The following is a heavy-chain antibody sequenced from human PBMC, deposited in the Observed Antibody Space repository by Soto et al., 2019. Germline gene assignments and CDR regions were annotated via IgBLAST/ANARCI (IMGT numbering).Heavy chain of an antibody. J-gene: IGHJ3*02. Sequence: ASVKVSYNASGYTFTGYYMHWVRQAPGQGLEWMGWISPNGGGTNYAQKFQGWVTMTRDTSISTAYMELSRLRSDDTAVYYCARAEGLSHAFDICGQGTMVTVSS. CDR1: GYTFTGYY. CDR3: ARAEGLSHAFDI. V-gene: IGHV1-2*04. CDR2: ISPNGGGT. D-gene: IGHD3-16*01.